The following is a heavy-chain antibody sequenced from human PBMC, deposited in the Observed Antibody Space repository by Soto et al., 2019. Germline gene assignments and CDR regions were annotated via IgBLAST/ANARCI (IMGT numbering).Heavy chain of an antibody. J-gene: IGHJ5*02. CDR1: GGSISSSSYY. V-gene: IGHV4-39*01. CDR2: IYYSGST. D-gene: IGHD6-6*01. Sequence: SETLSLTCTVSGGSISSSSYYWGWIRQPPGKGLEWIGSIYYSGSTYYNPSLKSRVTISVDTSKNQFSLKLSSVTAADTAVYYCARLTSIAANNWFDPWGQGTLVTVSS. CDR3: ARLTSIAANNWFDP.